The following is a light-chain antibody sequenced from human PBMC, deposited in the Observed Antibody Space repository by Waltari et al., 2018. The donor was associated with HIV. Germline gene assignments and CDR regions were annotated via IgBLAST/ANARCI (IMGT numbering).Light chain of an antibody. CDR3: QQRADWPT. J-gene: IGKJ2*01. V-gene: IGKV3D-20*02. CDR2: DAS. Sequence: EIVLTQSPGTLSLSPGERATLSCRASQSVSSSYLAWYQQKPGQTPRLLIYDASNRATGIPDRFSGSGSGTDFTLTITGLQPEDSAVYYCQQRADWPTFGQGTKLEIK. CDR1: QSVSSSY.